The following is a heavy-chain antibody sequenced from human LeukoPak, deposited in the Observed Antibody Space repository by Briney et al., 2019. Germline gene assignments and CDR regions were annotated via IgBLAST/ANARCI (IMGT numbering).Heavy chain of an antibody. CDR1: AFTFSSYA. D-gene: IGHD3-22*01. Sequence: GGSLRLSCAASAFTFSSYAMNWVRQAPGKGLERGAVISYDGSNKYYADSVKGRFTISRDNSKNTLYLQMNSLRAEDTAVYYCARLCEVTMIVVVFGIWGQGTMVTVSS. CDR2: ISYDGSNK. CDR3: ARLCEVTMIVVVFGI. V-gene: IGHV3-30-3*01. J-gene: IGHJ3*02.